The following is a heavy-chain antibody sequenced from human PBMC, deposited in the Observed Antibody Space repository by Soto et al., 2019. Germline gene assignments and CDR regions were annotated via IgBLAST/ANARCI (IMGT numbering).Heavy chain of an antibody. J-gene: IGHJ4*02. V-gene: IGHV1-18*01. CDR1: GYTFTSYD. CDR2: ISAYNGNT. CDR3: ATLDTAEIQTAAY. Sequence: ASVKVSCKASGYTFTSYDINWVRQATGQGLEWMGWISAYNGNTNYAQKLQGRVTMTTDTSTSTAYMELRSLRSDDTAVYYCATLDTAEIQTAAYWGQGTLVTVSS. D-gene: IGHD2-15*01.